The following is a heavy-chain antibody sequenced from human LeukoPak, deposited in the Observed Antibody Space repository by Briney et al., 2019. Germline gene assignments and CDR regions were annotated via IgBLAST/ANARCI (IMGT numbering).Heavy chain of an antibody. CDR2: LTDSGGST. Sequence: GGSLRLSCAASGFTFSNYAMSWVRQAPGKGLEWVSSLTDSGGSTYYADSVQGRFSISRDNAKNTLFLQMNNLRAEDTAVYYCAKRPTNRAVAKFYFDYWGQGTLVTVSS. CDR1: GFTFSNYA. V-gene: IGHV3-23*01. D-gene: IGHD6-19*01. J-gene: IGHJ4*02. CDR3: AKRPTNRAVAKFYFDY.